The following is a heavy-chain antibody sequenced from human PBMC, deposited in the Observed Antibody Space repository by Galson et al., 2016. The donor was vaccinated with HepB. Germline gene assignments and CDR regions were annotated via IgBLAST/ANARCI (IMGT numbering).Heavy chain of an antibody. V-gene: IGHV3-15*01. CDR1: GLSFTNAW. J-gene: IGHJ3*02. CDR2: IKSNSDGGTT. D-gene: IGHD6-13*01. CDR3: TTAGYSGSRFWYNGFDI. Sequence: SLRLSCAASGLSFTNAWMSWVRQAPGKGLEWLGRIKSNSDGGTTDYIAPVKGRFTISRDDSKSTVLLQMNSLETEDSGVYYCTTAGYSGSRFWYNGFDIWGQGTMVTVSS.